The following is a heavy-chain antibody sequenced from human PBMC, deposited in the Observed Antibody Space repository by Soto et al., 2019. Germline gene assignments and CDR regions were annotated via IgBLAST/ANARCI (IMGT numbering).Heavy chain of an antibody. Sequence: GGSLRLSCAASGFTFSSYAMSWVRQAPGKGLEWVSYISSSSSTIYYADSVKGRFTISRDNAKNSLYLQMNSLRAEDTAVYYCARVIRDSFLEWDKESYYMDVWGKGTTVTVSS. CDR1: GFTFSSYA. J-gene: IGHJ6*03. D-gene: IGHD3-3*01. CDR3: ARVIRDSFLEWDKESYYMDV. V-gene: IGHV3-48*01. CDR2: ISSSSSTI.